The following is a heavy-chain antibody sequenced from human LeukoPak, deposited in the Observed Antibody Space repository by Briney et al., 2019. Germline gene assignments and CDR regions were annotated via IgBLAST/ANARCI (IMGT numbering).Heavy chain of an antibody. V-gene: IGHV3-66*02. Sequence: PGGSLRLSCAASGLTVCSNYMSWVRQAPGKGLEWGSVIYSGGSTYYADSVKGRFTISRDHSKSTLYLQMNSLRAEDTAVYYCARDGNYYDSSGSITLDYWGQGTLVTVSS. CDR2: IYSGGST. CDR1: GLTVCSNY. J-gene: IGHJ4*02. CDR3: ARDGNYYDSSGSITLDY. D-gene: IGHD3-22*01.